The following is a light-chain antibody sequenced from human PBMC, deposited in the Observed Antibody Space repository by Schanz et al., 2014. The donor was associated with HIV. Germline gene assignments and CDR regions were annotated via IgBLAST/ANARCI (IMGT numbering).Light chain of an antibody. CDR3: QNTGSAPLT. V-gene: IGKV1-27*01. CDR1: QGISTW. CDR2: SAS. J-gene: IGKJ4*01. Sequence: DIQMTQSPSSLSASVGDRVTITCRASQGISTWLAWYQQKAGQVPRLLIDSASTLQTGVPSRFSGSGSGTDFTLTINSLQPEDFATYYCQNTGSAPLTFGGGTKVE.